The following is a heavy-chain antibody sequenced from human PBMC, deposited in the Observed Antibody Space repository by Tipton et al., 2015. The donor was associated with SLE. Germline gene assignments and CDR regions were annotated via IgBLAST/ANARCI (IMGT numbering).Heavy chain of an antibody. CDR1: GYSISSGYY. D-gene: IGHD6-13*01. CDR3: ARVQSSRYGDYFDY. V-gene: IGHV4-38-2*02. J-gene: IGHJ4*02. CDR2: IYHSGST. Sequence: TLSLTCTVSGYSISSGYYWGWIRQPPGKGLEWIGSIYHSGSTYYNPSLKSRVTISVDTSKNQFSLKLSSVTAADTAVYYCARVQSSRYGDYFDYWGQGTLVTVSS.